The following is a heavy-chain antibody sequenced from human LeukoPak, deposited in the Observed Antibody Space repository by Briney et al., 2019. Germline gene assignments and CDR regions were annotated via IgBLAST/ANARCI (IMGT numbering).Heavy chain of an antibody. J-gene: IGHJ4*02. V-gene: IGHV4-34*01. Sequence: SQTLSLTCAVYGGSFSGYYWSWIRQPPGKGLEWIGEINHSGSTNYNPSLKSRVTISVDTSKNQFSLKLSSVTAADTAVYYCARLHYDYVWGSYRHRPYFDYWGQGTLVTVSS. CDR3: ARLHYDYVWGSYRHRPYFDY. CDR1: GGSFSGYY. CDR2: INHSGST. D-gene: IGHD3-16*02.